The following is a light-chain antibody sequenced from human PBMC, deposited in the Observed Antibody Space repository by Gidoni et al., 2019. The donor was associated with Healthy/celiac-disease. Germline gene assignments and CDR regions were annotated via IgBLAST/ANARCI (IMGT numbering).Light chain of an antibody. CDR2: GNS. V-gene: IGLV1-40*01. Sequence: QSVLTQPPSVSGAPGQRVTISCTGSSSNIGAGYDVHWYQQLPGTAPKLLIYGNSNRPSGVPDRFSLAITGLQAEDEADYYCQSYDSSLSGWVFGGGTKLTVL. J-gene: IGLJ3*02. CDR3: QSYDSSLSGWV. CDR1: SSNIGAGYD.